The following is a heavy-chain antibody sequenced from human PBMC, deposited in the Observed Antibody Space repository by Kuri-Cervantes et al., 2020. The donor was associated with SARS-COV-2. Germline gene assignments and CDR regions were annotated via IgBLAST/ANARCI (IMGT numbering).Heavy chain of an antibody. CDR3: ARSGEDYPFDY. CDR1: GGSISSSNW. Sequence: GSLRLSCAVSGGSISSSNWWSWVCQPPGKGLEWIGEIYHSGSTNYNPSLKSRVTISVDKSKNQFSLKLSSVTAADTAVYYCARSGEDYPFDYWGQGTLVTVSS. D-gene: IGHD3-10*01. V-gene: IGHV4-4*02. CDR2: IYHSGST. J-gene: IGHJ4*02.